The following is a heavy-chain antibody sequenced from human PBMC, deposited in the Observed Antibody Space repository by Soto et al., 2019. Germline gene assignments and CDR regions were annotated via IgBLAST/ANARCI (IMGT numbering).Heavy chain of an antibody. Sequence: SQTLSLPCXISGDSVSSNSAAWNWIRQSPSRGLEWLGRTYYRSKWYNDYAVSVKSRITINPDTSKNQFSLQLNSVTPEDTAVYYCARDREYYGSGSYSASNWFDPWGQGTLVTVSS. V-gene: IGHV6-1*01. D-gene: IGHD3-10*01. CDR3: ARDREYYGSGSYSASNWFDP. J-gene: IGHJ5*02. CDR2: TYYRSKWYN. CDR1: GDSVSSNSAA.